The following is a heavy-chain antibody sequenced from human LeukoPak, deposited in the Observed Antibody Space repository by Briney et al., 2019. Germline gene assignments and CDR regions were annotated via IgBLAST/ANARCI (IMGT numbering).Heavy chain of an antibody. V-gene: IGHV1-3*03. J-gene: IGHJ4*02. CDR1: GYTFTSYA. CDR2: INAGNGNT. CDR3: ARETYCGGDCYSGFEY. Sequence: GASVKVSCKASGYTFTSYAMHWVRQAPGQRLEWMGWINAGNGNTKYSQEFQGRVTITRDTSASTAYMELSSLRSEETAVYYCARETYCGGDCYSGFEYWGQGTLVTVSS. D-gene: IGHD2-21*02.